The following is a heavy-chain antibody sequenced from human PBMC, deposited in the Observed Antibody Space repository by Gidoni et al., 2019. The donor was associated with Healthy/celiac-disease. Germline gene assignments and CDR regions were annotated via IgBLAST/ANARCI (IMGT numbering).Heavy chain of an antibody. D-gene: IGHD5-18*01. V-gene: IGHV4-30-2*01. Sequence: QLQLQESGSGLVKPSQTLSLTCAVSGGSISSGGYSWSWIRQPPGKGLEWIGYIYHSGSTYYNPSLKSRVTISVDRSKNQFSLKLSSVTAADTAVYYCARSGRSETAMAEGYFDYWGQGTLVTVSS. CDR3: ARSGRSETAMAEGYFDY. CDR2: IYHSGST. J-gene: IGHJ4*02. CDR1: GGSISSGGYS.